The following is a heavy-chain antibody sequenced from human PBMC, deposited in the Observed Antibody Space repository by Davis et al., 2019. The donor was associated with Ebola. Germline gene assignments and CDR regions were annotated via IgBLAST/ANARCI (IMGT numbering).Heavy chain of an antibody. J-gene: IGHJ6*02. CDR1: GYTFTSYY. Sequence: ASVKVSCKASGYTFTSYYMHWVRQAPGQGLEWMGIINPSGGSTSYAQKFQGRVTMTRDTSTSTVYMELSSLRSEDTAVYYCARDRGSNYYYYGMDVWGQGTTVTVSS. CDR3: ARDRGSNYYYYGMDV. D-gene: IGHD4-11*01. CDR2: INPSGGST. V-gene: IGHV1-46*01.